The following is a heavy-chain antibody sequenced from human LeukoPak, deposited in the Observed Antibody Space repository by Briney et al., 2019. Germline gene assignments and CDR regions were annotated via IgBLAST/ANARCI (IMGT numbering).Heavy chain of an antibody. CDR1: GGSISSYY. J-gene: IGHJ4*02. V-gene: IGHV4-59*08. D-gene: IGHD3-10*01. CDR2: IYYSGST. CDR3: ARLPMVRGVIDSYYFDY. Sequence: SETLSLTCTVSGGSISSYYWSWIRQPPGKGLEWIGYIYYSGSTNYNPSLKSRVTISVDTSKNQFSLKLSSVTAADTAVYYCARLPMVRGVIDSYYFDYWAREPWSPSPQ.